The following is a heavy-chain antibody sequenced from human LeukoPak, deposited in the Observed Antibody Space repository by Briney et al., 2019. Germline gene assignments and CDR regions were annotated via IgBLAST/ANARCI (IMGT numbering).Heavy chain of an antibody. J-gene: IGHJ4*02. D-gene: IGHD2-2*01. CDR1: GGSFSGYY. V-gene: IGHV4-34*01. Sequence: SETLSLTCAVYGGSFSGYYWSWIRQPPGKGLEWIGEINHSGSTNYNPSLRSRVTISVDTSKNQFSLKLSSVTAADTAVYYCASSHYYCSSTSCYFALFDYWGQGTLVTVSS. CDR3: ASSHYYCSSTSCYFALFDY. CDR2: INHSGST.